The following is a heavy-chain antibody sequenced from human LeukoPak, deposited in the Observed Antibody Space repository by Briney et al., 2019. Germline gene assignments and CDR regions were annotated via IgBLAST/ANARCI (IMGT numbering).Heavy chain of an antibody. CDR2: INHSGST. J-gene: IGHJ5*02. CDR1: GGSFSGYY. Sequence: PSETLSLTCAVYGGSFSGYYWSWIRQPPGKGLEWIGEINHSGSTNYNPSLKSRVTISVDTPKNQFSLKLSSVTAADTAVYYCAREGKKRNWFDPWGQGTLVTVSS. D-gene: IGHD3-10*01. CDR3: AREGKKRNWFDP. V-gene: IGHV4-34*01.